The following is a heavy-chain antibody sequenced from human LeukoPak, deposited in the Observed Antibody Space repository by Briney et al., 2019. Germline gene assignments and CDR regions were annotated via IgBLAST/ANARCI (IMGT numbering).Heavy chain of an antibody. CDR1: GGSISSYY. V-gene: IGHV4-59*01. Sequence: SETLSLTCTVSGGSISSYYWSWIRQPPGKGLEWIGYIYYSGSTNYNPSLKSRVTISVDTSKNQFSLKLSSVTAADTAVYYCARGPFGTAADNYYYYMDVWGKGTTVTISS. CDR3: ARGPFGTAADNYYYYMDV. J-gene: IGHJ6*03. CDR2: IYYSGST. D-gene: IGHD6-13*01.